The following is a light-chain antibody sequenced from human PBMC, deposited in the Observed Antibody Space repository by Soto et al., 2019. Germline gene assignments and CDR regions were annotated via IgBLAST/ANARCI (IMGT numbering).Light chain of an antibody. CDR3: QQRKSYPIT. J-gene: IGKJ5*01. V-gene: IGKV1-9*01. CDR1: QGINNY. CDR2: TAS. Sequence: DIPLTQSPSFLSASVGDRVTITCRASQGINNYLAWYQQKAGKAPNLLIHTASTLQSGVPSRFSGSGSGTEFPLTSSSLQPEDFATYYCQQRKSYPITFGQGTRLEIK.